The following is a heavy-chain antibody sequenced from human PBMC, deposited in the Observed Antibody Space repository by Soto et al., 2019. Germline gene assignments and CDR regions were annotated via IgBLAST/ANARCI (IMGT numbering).Heavy chain of an antibody. V-gene: IGHV5-51*01. D-gene: IGHD6-13*01. J-gene: IGHJ3*02. Sequence: PGESLKISCKGSGYSFTGYWIGWVRQMPGKGLEWMGIIYPGDSDTRYSPSFQGQVTISADKSISTAYLQWSSLKASDTAMYYCARTLLSIAADDDAFDIWGQGTMVTVSS. CDR3: ARTLLSIAADDDAFDI. CDR1: GYSFTGYW. CDR2: IYPGDSDT.